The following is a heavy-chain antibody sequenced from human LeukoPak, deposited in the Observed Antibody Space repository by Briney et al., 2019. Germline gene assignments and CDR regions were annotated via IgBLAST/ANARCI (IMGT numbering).Heavy chain of an antibody. V-gene: IGHV5-51*01. J-gene: IGHJ3*01. CDR3: ARLARGWSGIFDV. Sequence: GESLKISCKGSGFTSTNYWIAWGRRVPGKDMGGRGIIYARHPHTRYSPSFQGRQVPLSADKSFTSVYLQWSSLQSSDTAMYYCARLARGWSGIFDVWGQGTMVTLSS. CDR2: IYARHPHT. CDR1: GFTSTNYW. D-gene: IGHD6-19*01.